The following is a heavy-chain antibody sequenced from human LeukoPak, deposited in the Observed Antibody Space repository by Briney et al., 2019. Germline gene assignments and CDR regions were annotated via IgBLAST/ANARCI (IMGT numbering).Heavy chain of an antibody. Sequence: GGSLSLSCSASGFTLSNYAMHWVRQAPGKGLEYVSSISFDGGSTYYADSVKGRFTISRDSSKNTLYLQISSLRAEDTAVYYCVKDPYGAFDIWGQGTMVTVSS. V-gene: IGHV3-64*03. CDR1: GFTLSNYA. D-gene: IGHD3-16*01. CDR2: ISFDGGST. CDR3: VKDPYGAFDI. J-gene: IGHJ3*02.